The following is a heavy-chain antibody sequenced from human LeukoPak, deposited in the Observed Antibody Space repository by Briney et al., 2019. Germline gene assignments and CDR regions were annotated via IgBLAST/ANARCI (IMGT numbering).Heavy chain of an antibody. CDR3: ARQSRDGSKTRGYYFDY. CDR2: IYPADSDT. D-gene: IGHD3-10*01. CDR1: GYIFTHYW. V-gene: IGHV5-51*01. J-gene: IGHJ4*02. Sequence: GESLKISCQVSGYIFTHYWIGWVRQMPGKGLESMGIIYPADSDTTYSPSFQGQVTISADKSISTVYLQWSSLKASDTAMYYCARQSRDGSKTRGYYFDYRGQGTLVTVSS.